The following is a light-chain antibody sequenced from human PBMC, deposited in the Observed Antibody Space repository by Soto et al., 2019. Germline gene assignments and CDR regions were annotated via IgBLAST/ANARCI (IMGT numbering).Light chain of an antibody. CDR2: GAS. Sequence: EIVMTQSPATLSVSPGERATLSCRASQSVSTNLAWYQQKPGQAPRLLIYGASTRATGIPARFSGSGSGTEFTLTINSLQSEDVATYYCQRYDSAPYTFGQGTKLEIK. J-gene: IGKJ2*01. CDR3: QRYDSAPYT. CDR1: QSVSTN. V-gene: IGKV3-15*01.